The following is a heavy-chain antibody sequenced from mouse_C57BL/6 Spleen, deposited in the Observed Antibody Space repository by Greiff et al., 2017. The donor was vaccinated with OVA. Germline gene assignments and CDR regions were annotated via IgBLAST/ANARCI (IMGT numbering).Heavy chain of an antibody. Sequence: QVQLQQSGPELVKPGASVKISCKASGYAFSSSWMNWVKQRPGKGLEWIGRIYPGDGDTNYNGKFKGKATLTADKSSSTAYMQLSSLTSEDSAVYFCARITTVVATWDWYFDVWGTGTTVTVSS. CDR1: GYAFSSSW. J-gene: IGHJ1*03. CDR3: ARITTVVATWDWYFDV. D-gene: IGHD1-1*01. CDR2: IYPGDGDT. V-gene: IGHV1-82*01.